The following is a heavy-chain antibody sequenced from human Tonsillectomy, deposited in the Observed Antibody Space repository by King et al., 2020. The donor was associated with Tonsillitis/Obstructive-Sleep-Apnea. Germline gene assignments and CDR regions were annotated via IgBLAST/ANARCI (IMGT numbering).Heavy chain of an antibody. J-gene: IGHJ4*02. CDR1: GYSFTSYW. CDR2: IDPSDSYT. D-gene: IGHD2-15*01. Sequence: VQLVESGAEVKKPGESLRISCKGSGYSFTSYWISWVRQMPGKGLEWMGRIDPSDSYTNYSPSFQGHVTISADKSISTAYLQWSSLKASDTAMYYCAAEGGVVPSFDYWGQGTLVTVSS. CDR3: AAEGGVVPSFDY. V-gene: IGHV5-10-1*03.